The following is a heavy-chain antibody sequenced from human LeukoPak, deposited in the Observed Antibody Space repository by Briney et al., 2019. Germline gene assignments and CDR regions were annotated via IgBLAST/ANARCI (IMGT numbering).Heavy chain of an antibody. V-gene: IGHV4-39*01. CDR2: VHYSGKV. J-gene: IGHJ4*02. CDR1: GGSLRSSGHW. Sequence: SETLSLTCTVSGGSLRSSGHWWVWIRQPPGKGLEWIGSVHYSGKVYYNPSLKSRVTTSVDTSTDQFSLRLSSATAADTAIYYCARQSGDQSSAWYFDAWGQGTLVTVSS. D-gene: IGHD6-19*01. CDR3: ARQSGDQSSAWYFDA.